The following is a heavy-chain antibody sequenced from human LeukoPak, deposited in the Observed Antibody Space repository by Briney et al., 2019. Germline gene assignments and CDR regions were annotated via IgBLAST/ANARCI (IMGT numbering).Heavy chain of an antibody. CDR3: ARDAFDI. CDR1: GGSMNTYY. V-gene: IGHV4-34*01. Sequence: PSETLSLTCTVSGGSMNTYYWSWIRQPPGKGLEWIGEINHSGSTNYNPSLKSRVTISVDTSKNQFSLKLSSVTAADTAVYYCARDAFDIWGQGTMVTVSS. CDR2: INHSGST. J-gene: IGHJ3*02.